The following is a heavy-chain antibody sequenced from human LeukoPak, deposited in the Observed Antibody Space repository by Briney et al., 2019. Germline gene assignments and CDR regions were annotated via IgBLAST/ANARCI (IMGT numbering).Heavy chain of an antibody. CDR1: GYSFTNNW. V-gene: IGHV5-51*01. J-gene: IGHJ3*02. CDR2: IYPDDSDT. Sequence: GESLKISCKGSGYSFTNNWIGWVRQMPGKGLERMGIIYPDDSDTRYSPSFQGQVTISADKSISTAYLQWSSLKASDTAMYYCARPRLGRSIAARPDAFDIWGQGTMVTVSS. CDR3: ARPRLGRSIAARPDAFDI. D-gene: IGHD6-6*01.